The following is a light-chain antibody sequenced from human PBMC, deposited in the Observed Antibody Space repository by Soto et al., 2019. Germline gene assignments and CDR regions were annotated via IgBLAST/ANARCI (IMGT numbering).Light chain of an antibody. V-gene: IGLV2-14*01. CDR3: SSYTSSSTPSYV. CDR1: SSDVGGHNY. CDR2: EVT. J-gene: IGLJ1*01. Sequence: QSALTQPASVSGSPGQSITISCTGTSSDVGGHNYVSWYQQHPGKAPKLIIYEVTNRPSGVSDRFSGSKSGNTASLTISGLQAKDEADYYCSSYTSSSTPSYVFGTGTKLTVL.